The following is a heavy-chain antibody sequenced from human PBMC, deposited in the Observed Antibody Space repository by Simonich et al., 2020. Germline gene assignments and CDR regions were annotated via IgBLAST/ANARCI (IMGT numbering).Heavy chain of an antibody. V-gene: IGHV4-59*08. CDR3: ARHGNWGYFDY. CDR1: GGPISSYY. Sequence: QVQLQESGPGLVKPSETLSLTCTVSGGPISSYYWSWIRQPPGKGLEWIGDIYYSGSTNYTPALRRRVTLSVDTSKNQFSLKLSSVTAADTAVYYCARHGNWGYFDYWGQGTLVTVSS. CDR2: IYYSGST. D-gene: IGHD7-27*01. J-gene: IGHJ4*02.